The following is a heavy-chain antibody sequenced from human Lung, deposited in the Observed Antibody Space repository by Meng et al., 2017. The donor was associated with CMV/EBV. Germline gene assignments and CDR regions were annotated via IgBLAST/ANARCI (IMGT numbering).Heavy chain of an antibody. V-gene: IGHV1-69*05. CDR2: IIPIFGTA. D-gene: IGHD4-23*01. J-gene: IGHJ4*02. CDR1: GGTFSSYA. Sequence: SVXVSCKASGGTFSSYAISWVRQAPGQGLEWMGGIIPIFGTANYAQKFQGRVTITTDESTSTAYMELSSLRSEDTAVYYCARGLEGGGNSPYWGQGTRVTVSS. CDR3: ARGLEGGGNSPY.